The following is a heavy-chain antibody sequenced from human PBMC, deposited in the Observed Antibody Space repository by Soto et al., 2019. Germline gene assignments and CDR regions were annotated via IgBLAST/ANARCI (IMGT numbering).Heavy chain of an antibody. Sequence: QVQLVESGGGVVQPGRSLRLSCAASGFTFSSYGMHWVRQAPGKGLEWVAVISYDGSNKYYADSVKGRFTISRDNSKNTLYLQMNSLRGEDTAVYYCAKEWGGSMDVWGQGTTGSVSS. J-gene: IGHJ6*02. CDR3: AKEWGGSMDV. CDR1: GFTFSSYG. D-gene: IGHD3-16*01. CDR2: ISYDGSNK. V-gene: IGHV3-30*18.